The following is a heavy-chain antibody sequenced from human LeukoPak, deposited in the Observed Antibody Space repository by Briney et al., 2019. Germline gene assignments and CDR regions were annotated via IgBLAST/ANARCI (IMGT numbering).Heavy chain of an antibody. V-gene: IGHV3-74*01. CDR2: IDPDGSTT. CDR3: TRVQAGRSGLMDV. D-gene: IGHD2-8*02. J-gene: IGHJ6*02. CDR1: GFTLSDYL. Sequence: SGGSLRLSCAASGFTLSDYLMHWVRQVPGEGLVWVSRIDPDGSTTNYADSVKGRFTTSRDNAKNTLYLQMNSLRAEDTALYYCTRVQAGRSGLMDVWGRGTTVTVSS.